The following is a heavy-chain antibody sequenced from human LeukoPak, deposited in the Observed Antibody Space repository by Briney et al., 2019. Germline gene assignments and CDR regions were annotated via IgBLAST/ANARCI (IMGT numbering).Heavy chain of an antibody. CDR2: IYPGDSDT. Sequence: RGEPLKISCKASGYSFPSYWIGWVRQMPGKGLEWMGTIYPGDSDTRYSPSFQGQVTISADKSNGTAYLQWSSLKASDSAIYYCVTWTGVYTSGKFFDTWGQGTLVSVTS. V-gene: IGHV5-51*01. D-gene: IGHD3/OR15-3a*01. CDR1: GYSFPSYW. J-gene: IGHJ4*02. CDR3: VTWTGVYTSGKFFDT.